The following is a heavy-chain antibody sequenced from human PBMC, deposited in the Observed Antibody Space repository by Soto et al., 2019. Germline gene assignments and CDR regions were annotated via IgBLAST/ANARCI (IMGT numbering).Heavy chain of an antibody. Sequence: SETLSLTCAVYGGSFHGYYWSWIRQPPGKGLEWIGEINHSGSANYNPTFKSRVSISVDTSQKQMSLQLSSVSAADTAVYYCAKGPHAGYYYSGTFYSNVPWGQGTLVTVSS. CDR1: GGSFHGYY. V-gene: IGHV4-34*01. CDR3: AKGPHAGYYYSGTFYSNVP. D-gene: IGHD3-9*01. J-gene: IGHJ5*02. CDR2: INHSGSA.